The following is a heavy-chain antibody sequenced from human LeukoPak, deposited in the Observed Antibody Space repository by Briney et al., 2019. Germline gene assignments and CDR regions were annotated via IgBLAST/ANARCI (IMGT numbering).Heavy chain of an antibody. D-gene: IGHD1-26*01. CDR1: GLSNSNFW. CDR2: IKEDGSEK. CDR3: ARAPRGGYSGSYLDY. Sequence: PGGSLRLSCAASGLSNSNFWMSWVRQAPGKGLEWVAHIKEDGSEKRYVDTVKGRFTVSRDSASLYLQMNSLRAEDTAVYYCARAPRGGYSGSYLDYWGQGTLVTVSS. J-gene: IGHJ4*02. V-gene: IGHV3-7*01.